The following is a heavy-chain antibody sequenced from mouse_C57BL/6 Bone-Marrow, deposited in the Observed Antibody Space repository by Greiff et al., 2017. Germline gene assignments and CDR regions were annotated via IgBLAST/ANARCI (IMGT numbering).Heavy chain of an antibody. Sequence: VQLKQSGPGLVKPSQSLSLTCSVTGYSITSGYYWNWIRQFPGNKLEWMGYISYDGSNNYNPSLKNRISITRDTSKNQFFLKLNSVTTEDTATYYCARGGGYWGQGTTLTVSS. CDR1: GYSITSGYY. CDR3: ARGGGY. V-gene: IGHV3-6*01. CDR2: ISYDGSN. J-gene: IGHJ2*01.